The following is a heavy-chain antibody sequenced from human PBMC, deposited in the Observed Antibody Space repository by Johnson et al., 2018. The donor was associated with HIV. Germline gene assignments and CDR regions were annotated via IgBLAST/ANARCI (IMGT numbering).Heavy chain of an antibody. CDR2: ISYDGSNK. V-gene: IGHV3-30-3*01. J-gene: IGHJ3*02. Sequence: QVQPVESGGGVVQPGRSLRLSCAASGFTFSSYAMHWVRQAPGKGLEWVAVISYDGSNKYYADSVKGRFTISRDNSKNTLYLQMNSLRAEDTAVYYCARGGSSTSLDAFDIWGQGTMVTVSS. D-gene: IGHD2-2*01. CDR1: GFTFSSYA. CDR3: ARGGSSTSLDAFDI.